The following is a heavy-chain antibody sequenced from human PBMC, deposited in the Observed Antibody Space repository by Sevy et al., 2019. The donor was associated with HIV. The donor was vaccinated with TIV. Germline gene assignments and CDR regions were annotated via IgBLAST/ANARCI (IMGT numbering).Heavy chain of an antibody. CDR3: ARNSEGYCSSTSCYTAKVYYYYYMDV. Sequence: GGSLRLSCAASGFTVSSNYMSWVRQAPGKGLEWVSVIYSGGSTYYADSVKGRFTISRHNSKNTLYLQMNSLRAEDTAVYYCARNSEGYCSSTSCYTAKVYYYYYMDVWSKGTTVTVSS. J-gene: IGHJ6*03. CDR2: IYSGGST. CDR1: GFTVSSNY. V-gene: IGHV3-53*04. D-gene: IGHD2-2*02.